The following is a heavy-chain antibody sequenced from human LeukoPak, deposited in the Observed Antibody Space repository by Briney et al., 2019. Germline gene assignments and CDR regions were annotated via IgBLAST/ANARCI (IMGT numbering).Heavy chain of an antibody. Sequence: ASVKVSCKVSGYTLTELSMHWVRQAPGKGLEWMGGFDPEDGETIYAQKFQGRVTMTEDTSTDTAYMELSSLRSEDTAVYYCATDSLYSSSWTYWGQGTLVTVSS. CDR2: FDPEDGET. D-gene: IGHD6-13*01. CDR3: ATDSLYSSSWTY. CDR1: GYTLTELS. J-gene: IGHJ4*02. V-gene: IGHV1-24*01.